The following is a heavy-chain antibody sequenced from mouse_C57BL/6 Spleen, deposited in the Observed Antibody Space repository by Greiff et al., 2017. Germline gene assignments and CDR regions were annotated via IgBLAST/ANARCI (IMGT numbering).Heavy chain of an antibody. V-gene: IGHV5-16*01. CDR2: INYDGSST. CDR3: ARVIYYYGRAGAMDY. Sequence: DVKLVESEGGLVQPGSSMKLSCTASGFTFSDYYMAWVRQVPEKGLEWVANINYDGSSTYYLDSLKSRFIISRDNAKNILYLQMSSLKSEDTATYYCARVIYYYGRAGAMDYWGQGTSVTVSS. D-gene: IGHD1-1*01. CDR1: GFTFSDYY. J-gene: IGHJ4*01.